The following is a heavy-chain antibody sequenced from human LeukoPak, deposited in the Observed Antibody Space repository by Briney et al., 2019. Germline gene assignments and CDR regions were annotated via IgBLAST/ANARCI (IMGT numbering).Heavy chain of an antibody. Sequence: PSQTLSLTCTVSGGSISSGGYYWSWIRQHPGKGLEWIGYIYYSGSTYYNPSLKSRVTISVDTSKNQFSLKLSSVTAADTAVYYCARAAYSSSWYFGYWGQGTLVAVSS. D-gene: IGHD6-13*01. CDR1: GGSISSGGYY. J-gene: IGHJ4*02. CDR2: IYYSGST. V-gene: IGHV4-31*03. CDR3: ARAAYSSSWYFGY.